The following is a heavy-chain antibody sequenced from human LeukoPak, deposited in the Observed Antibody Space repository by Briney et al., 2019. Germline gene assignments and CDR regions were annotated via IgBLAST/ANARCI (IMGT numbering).Heavy chain of an antibody. CDR2: LNHNGGT. CDR3: ARRIVGATGTPDGGDY. D-gene: IGHD1-26*01. V-gene: IGHV4-34*01. CDR1: GGSFSGYY. J-gene: IGHJ4*02. Sequence: SETLSLTCTVYGGSFSGYYWNWIRQPPGKGLEWIGELNHNGGTNYNPSLKSRVTMSVDTSKNQFSLRLISVTAADTAVYYCARRIVGATGTPDGGDYWGQGTLVTVSS.